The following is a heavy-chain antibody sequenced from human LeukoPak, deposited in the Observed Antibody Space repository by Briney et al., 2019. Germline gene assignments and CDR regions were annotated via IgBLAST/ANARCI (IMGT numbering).Heavy chain of an antibody. D-gene: IGHD3-22*01. V-gene: IGHV4-59*12. CDR3: ARVLDSSGYYSAFDI. CDR1: GGSISSYY. J-gene: IGHJ3*02. CDR2: IYYSGST. Sequence: SETLSLTCTVSGGSISSYYWSWIRQTPGKGLEWIGYIYYSGSTNYNPSLKSRVTISVDTSKNQFSLKLSSVTAADTAVYYCARVLDSSGYYSAFDIWGQGTMVTVSS.